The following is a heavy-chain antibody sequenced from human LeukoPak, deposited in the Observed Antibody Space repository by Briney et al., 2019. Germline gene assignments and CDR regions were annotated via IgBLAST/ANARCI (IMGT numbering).Heavy chain of an antibody. CDR3: ARRFGYGGNYYFDY. D-gene: IGHD4-23*01. V-gene: IGHV4-59*08. CDR2: IYYSGST. CDR1: GGSISSYY. Sequence: SETLSLTCTVSGGSISSYYWSWIRQPPGKGLEWIGYIYYSGSTNYNPSLKSRVTISVDTSKNQFSLKLSSVTAADTAVYYCARRFGYGGNYYFDYWGQGTLVTVSS. J-gene: IGHJ4*02.